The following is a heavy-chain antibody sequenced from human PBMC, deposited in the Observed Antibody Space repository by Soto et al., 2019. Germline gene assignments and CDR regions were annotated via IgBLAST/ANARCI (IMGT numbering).Heavy chain of an antibody. CDR1: GYTFTSYG. D-gene: IGHD6-13*01. CDR3: ARGLPLWGQQLSLGWLDP. J-gene: IGHJ5*02. CDR2: ISAYNGNT. Sequence: GASVKVSCKASGYTFTSYGISWVRQAPGQGLEWMGWISAYNGNTNYAQKLQGRVTMTTDTSTSTAYMELRSLRSDDTAVYYCARGLPLWGQQLSLGWLDPWGQGTLVTVSS. V-gene: IGHV1-18*04.